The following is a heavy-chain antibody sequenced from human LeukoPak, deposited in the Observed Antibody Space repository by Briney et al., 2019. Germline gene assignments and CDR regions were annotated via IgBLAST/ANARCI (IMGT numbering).Heavy chain of an antibody. V-gene: IGHV1-2*02. CDR2: INPNSGGT. D-gene: IGHD2-15*01. CDR3: ARSMSGGLGFFQS. J-gene: IGHJ1*01. Sequence: GASVKVSCKASGYTFTDYYMHWVRQAPGQGLGGMGWINPNSGGTNYAQNFQGRATMTRDTSIRTAYMELSSLRSDDTAVYYCARSMSGGLGFFQSWGQGTLVAVSS. CDR1: GYTFTDYY.